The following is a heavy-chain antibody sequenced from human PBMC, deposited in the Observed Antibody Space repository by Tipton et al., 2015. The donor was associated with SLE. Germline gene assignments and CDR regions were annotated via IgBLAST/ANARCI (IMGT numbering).Heavy chain of an antibody. D-gene: IGHD6-6*01. J-gene: IGHJ5*02. CDR3: ARERKEAPNWFDP. V-gene: IGHV4-38-2*02. Sequence: TLSLTCAVSSYSISSGYYWGWIRQPPGKGLEWIGYIYHSGSTYYDPSLKSRVTISVDRSKNQFSLKLSSVTAADTAVYYCARERKEAPNWFDPWGQGTLVTVSS. CDR2: IYHSGST. CDR1: SYSISSGYY.